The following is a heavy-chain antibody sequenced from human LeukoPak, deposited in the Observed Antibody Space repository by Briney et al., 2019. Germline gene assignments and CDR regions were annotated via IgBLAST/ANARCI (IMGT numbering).Heavy chain of an antibody. CDR3: ARVAMATTEDY. CDR1: GGSFSDYH. J-gene: IGHJ4*02. CDR2: INHSGIN. Sequence: KPSETLSLXCAVYGGSFSDYHWSWIRRPPGKGLESIGEINHSGINNYNPSLKNRVSISEDMSKNQFSLKLRSVTAADTAVYYCARVAMATTEDYWGQGTLVTVSS. D-gene: IGHD5-24*01. V-gene: IGHV4-34*01.